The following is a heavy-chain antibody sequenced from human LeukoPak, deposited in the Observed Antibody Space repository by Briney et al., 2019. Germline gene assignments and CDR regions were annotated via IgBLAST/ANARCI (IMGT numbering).Heavy chain of an antibody. CDR1: GYSISSGYY. J-gene: IGHJ6*03. CDR2: IYHSGST. CDR3: VRVVTYYYYMDV. V-gene: IGHV4-38-2*02. Sequence: SETLSLTCTVSGYSISSGYYWGWIRQPPGKGLEWIGSIYHSGSTYYNPSLKSRVTISVDTSKNQFSLKLSSVTAADTAVYYCVRVVTYYYYMDVWGKGTTVTVSS. D-gene: IGHD2-21*02.